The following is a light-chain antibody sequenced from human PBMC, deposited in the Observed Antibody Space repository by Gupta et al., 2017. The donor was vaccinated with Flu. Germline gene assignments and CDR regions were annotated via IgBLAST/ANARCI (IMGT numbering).Light chain of an antibody. V-gene: IGKV2-30*01. J-gene: IGKJ1*01. CDR1: QGLVYSDGNIY. CDR2: QVS. CDR3: MQGERWAWA. Sequence: VVIPQSPRCLPVTLGQPASISCRASQGLVYSDGNIYLQWIQQRPGQSPRSLLYQVSHRESGLLARYSGSGSGSXFTLNIXSVEAEAVGVSYCMQGERWAWAFGXGTKVEIK.